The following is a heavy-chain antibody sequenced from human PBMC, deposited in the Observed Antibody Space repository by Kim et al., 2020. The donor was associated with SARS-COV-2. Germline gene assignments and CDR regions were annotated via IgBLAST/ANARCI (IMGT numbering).Heavy chain of an antibody. CDR2: IIPVWGAT. CDR1: GVTLNTFA. J-gene: IGHJ4*02. CDR3: VRSITGSGHYHPDY. D-gene: IGHD3-10*01. Sequence: SVKVSCKTSGVTLNTFAINWVRQAPGHGLEWMGGIIPVWGATNYAHTFQGRLEISADKSRDTVYLDLGSLISEDTAIYYCVRSITGSGHYHPDYWGQGT. V-gene: IGHV1-69*06.